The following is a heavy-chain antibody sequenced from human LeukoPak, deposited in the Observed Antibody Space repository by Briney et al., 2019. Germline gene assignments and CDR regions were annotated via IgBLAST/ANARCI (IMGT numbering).Heavy chain of an antibody. CDR1: GFTFSSCW. CDR2: INQEGSEK. Sequence: GGSLRLSCAASGFTFSSCWMNWFRQAPGKGLEWVGNINQEGSEKHYVNSVRGRFTISRDNAKNSLYLQMNSLRAEDTAVYYCARPRGPADAFDIWGQGTMVTVSP. CDR3: ARPRGPADAFDI. D-gene: IGHD3-16*01. J-gene: IGHJ3*02. V-gene: IGHV3-7*01.